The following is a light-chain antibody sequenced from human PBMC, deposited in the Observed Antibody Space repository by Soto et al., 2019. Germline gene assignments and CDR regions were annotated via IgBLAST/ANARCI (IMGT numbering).Light chain of an antibody. CDR1: QSISSW. Sequence: DIPVTQYPSTLSASVGDRVTNACRASQSISSWLAWYQQKPGKAPKLLIYDASSLESGVPSRFSGSGSGTEFTLTISSLQPDDFATYYCQQYNTYSTFGQGTRLEI. J-gene: IGKJ5*01. CDR3: QQYNTYST. V-gene: IGKV1-5*01. CDR2: DAS.